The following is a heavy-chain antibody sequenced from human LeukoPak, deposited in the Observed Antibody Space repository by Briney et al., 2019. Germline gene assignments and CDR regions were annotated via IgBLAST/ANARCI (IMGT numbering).Heavy chain of an antibody. D-gene: IGHD5-24*01. V-gene: IGHV4-34*01. CDR2: INHSGST. CDR3: VKGWLQFYFDY. J-gene: IGHJ4*02. Sequence: SETLSLTCAVYGGSFSGYYWSWIRQPPWKGLEWIGEINHSGSTNYNPSLKSRVTISVDTSKNQFSLKLSSVTAADTAVYYCVKGWLQFYFDYWGQGTLVTVSS. CDR1: GGSFSGYY.